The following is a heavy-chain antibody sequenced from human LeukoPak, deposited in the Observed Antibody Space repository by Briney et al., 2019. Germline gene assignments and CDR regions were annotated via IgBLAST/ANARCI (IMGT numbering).Heavy chain of an antibody. V-gene: IGHV4-30-2*01. J-gene: IGHJ3*02. D-gene: IGHD3-22*01. CDR1: GGSISSGGYS. Sequence: SETLSLTCAVSGGSISSGGYSWSWIRQPPGKGLEWIGYIYHSGSTYYNPSLKSRVTISVDRSKNQFSLKLSSVTAADTAVYYCARNYDSSGYPPFFAFDIWGQGTMVTVSS. CDR2: IYHSGST. CDR3: ARNYDSSGYPPFFAFDI.